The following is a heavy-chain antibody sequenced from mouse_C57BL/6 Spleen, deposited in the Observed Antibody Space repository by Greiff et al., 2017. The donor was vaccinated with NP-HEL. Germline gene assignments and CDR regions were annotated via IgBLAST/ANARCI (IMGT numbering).Heavy chain of an antibody. CDR2: IYPGDGDT. J-gene: IGHJ4*01. Sequence: QVQLQQSGAELVKPGASVKISCKASGYAFSRYWMNWVKQRPGKGLEWIGQIYPGDGDTNYHGKFQGKATLTADKSSSTAYMQLSSLTSEDSAVYFCARPFSYYGYEAMDYWGQGTSVTVSS. CDR3: ARPFSYYGYEAMDY. V-gene: IGHV1-80*01. CDR1: GYAFSRYW. D-gene: IGHD2-1*01.